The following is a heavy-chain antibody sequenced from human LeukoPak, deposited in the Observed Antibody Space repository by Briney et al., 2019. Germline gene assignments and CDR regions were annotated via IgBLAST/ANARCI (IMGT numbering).Heavy chain of an antibody. D-gene: IGHD3-22*01. Sequence: GGSLRLSCAASGFSFSSYSFNWVRQTPGKGLEWVSSINTVSSYIYYADSLKGRFTISRDNAKNSVYLQMDSLRAEDSAVYYCARLRRNTDSSGFFYYYDYWGQGTLVTVSS. CDR1: GFSFSSYS. J-gene: IGHJ4*02. CDR3: ARLRRNTDSSGFFYYYDY. V-gene: IGHV3-21*06. CDR2: INTVSSYI.